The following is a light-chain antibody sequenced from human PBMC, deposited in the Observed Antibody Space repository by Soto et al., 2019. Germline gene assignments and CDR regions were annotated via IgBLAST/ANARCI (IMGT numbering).Light chain of an antibody. CDR1: SSNIGSNY. Sequence: QSVLTQPPSASGTPGQRVTISCSGSSSNIGSNYVYWYQQFPGTAPKLLISRNDQRPSVVPDRFSGSKAGTSASLAISGLRSEDEADYYCSAWDASLRGRVFGTGTKLTVL. J-gene: IGLJ1*01. CDR2: RND. V-gene: IGLV1-47*01. CDR3: SAWDASLRGRV.